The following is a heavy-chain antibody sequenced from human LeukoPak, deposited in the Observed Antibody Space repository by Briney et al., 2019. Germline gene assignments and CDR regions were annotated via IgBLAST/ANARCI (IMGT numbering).Heavy chain of an antibody. CDR1: GYTFTGYY. CDR3: ATDLGSSWIY. J-gene: IGHJ4*01. D-gene: IGHD6-13*01. V-gene: IGHV1-2*02. CDR2: INPNSGGT. Sequence: ASVKVSCKASGYTFTGYYLHWVRQAPGQGLEWMGWINPNSGGTHYAQKFQGRVTMTRDTSISTAYMELSRLSSDDTAVYYCATDLGSSWIYWGQGTLVTVSS.